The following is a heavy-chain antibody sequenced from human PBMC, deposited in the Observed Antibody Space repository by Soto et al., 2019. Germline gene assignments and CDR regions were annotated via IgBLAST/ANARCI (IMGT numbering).Heavy chain of an antibody. CDR1: GGSVSSGSYY. V-gene: IGHV4-61*01. CDR3: ARDMGSRFGEPMDV. CDR2: IYYSGST. D-gene: IGHD3-10*01. J-gene: IGHJ6*02. Sequence: ETLSLTCTVSGGSVSSGSYYWSWIRQPPGKGLEWIGYIYYSGSTNYNPSLKSRVTVSVDTSKNQFSLKLSSVTAADTAVYYCARDMGSRFGEPMDVWGQGTTVTVSS.